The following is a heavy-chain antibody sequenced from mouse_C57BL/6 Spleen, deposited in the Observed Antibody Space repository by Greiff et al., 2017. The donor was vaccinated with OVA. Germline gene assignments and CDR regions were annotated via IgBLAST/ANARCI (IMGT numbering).Heavy chain of an antibody. D-gene: IGHD2-2*01. CDR3: APMVTTGFAY. Sequence: VKVVESGPELVKPGASVKISCKASGYAFSSSWMNWVKQRPGKGLEWIGRIYPGDGDTNYNGKFKGKATLTADKSSSTAYMQLSSLTSEDSAVYFCAPMVTTGFAYWGQGTLVTVSA. CDR2: IYPGDGDT. J-gene: IGHJ3*01. V-gene: IGHV1-82*01. CDR1: GYAFSSSW.